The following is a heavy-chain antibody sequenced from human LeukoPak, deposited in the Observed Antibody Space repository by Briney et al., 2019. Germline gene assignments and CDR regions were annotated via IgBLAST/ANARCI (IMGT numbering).Heavy chain of an antibody. CDR1: GFSVISNY. Sequence: GGSLRLSCAASGFSVISNYMNWVRQAPGKGLEWVSSISSSSTYIYYADSLEGRFTISRDNVRNSLYLQMNSLRAEDTAVYYCAGDYEGNLAFDIWGQGTMVTVSS. J-gene: IGHJ3*02. CDR3: AGDYEGNLAFDI. V-gene: IGHV3-21*01. CDR2: ISSSSTYI. D-gene: IGHD4-23*01.